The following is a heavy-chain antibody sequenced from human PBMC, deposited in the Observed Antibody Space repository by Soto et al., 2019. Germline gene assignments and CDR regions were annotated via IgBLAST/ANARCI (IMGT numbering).Heavy chain of an antibody. Sequence: ASVKVSCKASGYTFTIYAMHWVLQAPGQRLEWMGWINAGNGNTKYSQKFQGRVTITRDTSASTAYMELSSLRSEDTAVYYCARAWVVVTATDYWGQGTLVTVSS. CDR3: ARAWVVVTATDY. J-gene: IGHJ4*02. V-gene: IGHV1-3*01. CDR1: GYTFTIYA. CDR2: INAGNGNT. D-gene: IGHD2-21*02.